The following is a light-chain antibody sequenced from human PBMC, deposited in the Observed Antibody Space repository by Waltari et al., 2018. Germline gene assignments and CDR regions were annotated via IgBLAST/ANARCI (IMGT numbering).Light chain of an antibody. V-gene: IGKV4-1*01. J-gene: IGKJ2*01. CDR1: QSVLYSSNNKNY. Sequence: DIVMTQSPDSLAVSLGERATINCKSSQSVLYSSNNKNYLAWYQQKPGQPPKLLLYWASTRESGVPARFSGSGSGTDFTLTISSLQAEDVAVYYCQEYYGTPPDTFGQGTKL. CDR3: QEYYGTPPDT. CDR2: WAS.